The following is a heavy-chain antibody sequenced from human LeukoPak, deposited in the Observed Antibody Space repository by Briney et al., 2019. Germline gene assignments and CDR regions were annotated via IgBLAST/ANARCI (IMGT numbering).Heavy chain of an antibody. J-gene: IGHJ4*02. V-gene: IGHV4-39*07. Sequence: SETLSLTCTVSGGSVSSVTYYWSWIRQPPGKGLEWIGEINHSGSTNYNPSLKSRVTISVDTSKNQFSLKLNSVTAADTAVYYCARGKRGYSSSWYDYWGQGTLVTVSS. CDR2: INHSGST. CDR3: ARGKRGYSSSWYDY. D-gene: IGHD6-13*01. CDR1: GGSVSSVTYY.